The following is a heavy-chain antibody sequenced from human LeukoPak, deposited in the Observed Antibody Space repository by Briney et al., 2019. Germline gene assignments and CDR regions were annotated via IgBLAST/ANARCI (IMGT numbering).Heavy chain of an antibody. D-gene: IGHD3-10*01. J-gene: IGHJ5*02. V-gene: IGHV4-34*01. CDR1: GGSFSGYY. CDR2: IYNSGST. CDR3: ARGRYFGTNWFDP. Sequence: SETLSLTCAVYGGSFSGYYWSWIRQPPGKGLECIGRIYNSGSTDYNPSLKSRVTFSIDPSKNEFSLRLRSVTAADTAVYFCARGRYFGTNWFDPWGQGALVIVSS.